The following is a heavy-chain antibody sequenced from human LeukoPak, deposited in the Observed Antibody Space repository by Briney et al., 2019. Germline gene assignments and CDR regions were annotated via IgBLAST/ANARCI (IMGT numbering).Heavy chain of an antibody. CDR2: INGDGSST. CDR3: VVVVEPPDSDGFDV. J-gene: IGHJ3*01. D-gene: IGHD1-14*01. V-gene: IGHV3-74*01. Sequence: PGGSLRLSCAASGFTFTRYWMHWVRQAPGKGLVWVSRINGDGSSTTYADSVKGRFTTSRDNAENTLFLQMNSLRAEDTAVYYCVVVVEPPDSDGFDVWGQGTMITVSS. CDR1: GFTFTRYW.